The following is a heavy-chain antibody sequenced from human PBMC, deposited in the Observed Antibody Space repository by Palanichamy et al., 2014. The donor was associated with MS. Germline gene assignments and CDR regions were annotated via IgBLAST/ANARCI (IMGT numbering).Heavy chain of an antibody. V-gene: IGHV3-48*03. CDR3: ATGFRRADY. D-gene: IGHD2-21*01. Sequence: EMQLVESGGGLVQPGRSLRLSCAASGFTFSSYDMNWVRQAPGKGLEWVSYISSGATTIVLCRLCEGPIHHLQRQRQELNCICKMNSLRAEDTAVYYCATGFRRADYWGQGTLVTVSS. J-gene: IGHJ4*02. CDR1: GFTFSSYD. CDR2: ISSGATTI.